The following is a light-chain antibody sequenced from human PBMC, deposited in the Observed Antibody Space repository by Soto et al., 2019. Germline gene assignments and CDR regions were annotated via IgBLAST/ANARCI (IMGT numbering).Light chain of an antibody. CDR3: SSYTSSSTPV. V-gene: IGLV2-14*01. CDR1: SSDVGGYNY. J-gene: IGLJ1*01. CDR2: EVS. Sequence: QSFLTQPASVSLSPGQSITISCTGTSSDVGGYNYVSWYQQHPGKAPKLMIYEVSNRPSGVSNRFSGSKSGNTASLTISGLQAEDEADYYCSSYTSSSTPVFGTGTKVTVL.